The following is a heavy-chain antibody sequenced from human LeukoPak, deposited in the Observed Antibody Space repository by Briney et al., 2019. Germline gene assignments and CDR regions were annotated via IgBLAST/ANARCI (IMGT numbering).Heavy chain of an antibody. Sequence: SETLSLTCTVSGGSISSGGYYWSWIRQHPGKGLEWIGYIYYSGSTYYNPSLKSRVTISVDTSKNQFSLKLSSVTAADTAVYYCARVTVVMGGAFDIWGQGTMVTVSS. D-gene: IGHD4-23*01. CDR1: GGSISSGGYY. CDR2: IYYSGST. CDR3: ARVTVVMGGAFDI. V-gene: IGHV4-31*03. J-gene: IGHJ3*02.